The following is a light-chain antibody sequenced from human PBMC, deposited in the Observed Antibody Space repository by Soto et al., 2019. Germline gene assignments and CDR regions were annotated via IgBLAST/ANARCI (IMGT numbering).Light chain of an antibody. CDR2: GAS. J-gene: IGKJ2*01. V-gene: IGKV1-39*01. CDR3: QQSYSTPYT. Sequence: DIQLTQSPSSLSASVGDRVTITCWASQNISIYLNWYQQKPGKAPYLLIYGASSLQSGVPSRFSGSGSGTDFTLAIRSLQPDDFGTYYCQQSYSTPYTFGQGARLETK. CDR1: QNISIY.